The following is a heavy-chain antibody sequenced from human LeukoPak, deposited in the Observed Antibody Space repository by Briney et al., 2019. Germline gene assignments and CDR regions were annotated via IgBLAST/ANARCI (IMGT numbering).Heavy chain of an antibody. CDR1: GFTFSSYS. J-gene: IGHJ4*02. Sequence: GGSLRLSCAASGFTFSSYSMNWVRQAPGKGLEWVSSISSSSSYIYYADSVKGRFTISRDNAKNSLYPQMNSLRAEDTAVYYCASPIVVVPAAMKAYDYWGQGTLVTVSS. CDR2: ISSSSSYI. CDR3: ASPIVVVPAAMKAYDY. V-gene: IGHV3-21*01. D-gene: IGHD2-2*01.